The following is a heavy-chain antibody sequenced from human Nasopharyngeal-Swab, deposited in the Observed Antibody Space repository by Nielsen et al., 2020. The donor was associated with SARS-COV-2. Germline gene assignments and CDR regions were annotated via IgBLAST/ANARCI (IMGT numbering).Heavy chain of an antibody. CDR2: ISSSTSSI. J-gene: IGHJ2*01. V-gene: IGHV3-21*01. Sequence: GGSLRLSCAASEFTFSSYTMNWVRQAPGKGLEWVSSISSSTSSIYYADSVKGRFTISRDNAKNSLYLQMNSLRAEDTAVYYCARASSGYDEWYFDLWGRGTLVTVSS. CDR3: ARASSGYDEWYFDL. CDR1: EFTFSSYT. D-gene: IGHD5-12*01.